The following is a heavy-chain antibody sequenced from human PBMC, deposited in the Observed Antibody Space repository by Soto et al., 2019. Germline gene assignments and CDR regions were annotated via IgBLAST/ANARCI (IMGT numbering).Heavy chain of an antibody. CDR3: ARDPPGIAAGGAGA. CDR1: GDSLRRGFHH. J-gene: IGHJ5*02. V-gene: IGHV4-31*03. CDR2: IDTNGDT. D-gene: IGHD6-13*01. Sequence: QVQLQESGSGLLKPSQTLSLDCSVSGDSLRRGFHHWSWIRQTPGKGLQLIGYIDTNGDTHYDPSLRNRLNMSIVTTESRFSLKVTSVTAADTAVYYCARDPPGIAAGGAGAWGQGTLVTVSS.